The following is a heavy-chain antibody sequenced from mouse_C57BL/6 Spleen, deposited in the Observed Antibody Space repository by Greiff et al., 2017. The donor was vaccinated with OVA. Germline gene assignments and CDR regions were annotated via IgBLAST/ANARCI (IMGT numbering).Heavy chain of an antibody. J-gene: IGHJ1*03. CDR3: AISYDYGYFDV. CDR2: IDPSDSYT. V-gene: IGHV1-69*01. Sequence: QVQLQQSGAELVMPGASVKLSCKASGYTFTSYWMHWVKQRPGQGLEWIGEIDPSDSYTNYNQKFKGKSTLTVDKSSSTAYMQLSSLTSEDSAVYYCAISYDYGYFDVWGTGTTVTVSS. D-gene: IGHD2-4*01. CDR1: GYTFTSYW.